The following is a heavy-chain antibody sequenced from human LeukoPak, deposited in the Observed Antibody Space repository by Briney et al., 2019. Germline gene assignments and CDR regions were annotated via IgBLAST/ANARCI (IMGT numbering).Heavy chain of an antibody. V-gene: IGHV3-66*01. CDR1: GFTVSSNY. D-gene: IGHD3-10*01. CDR2: IYSGGST. CDR3: ARARTGITMVRGVIVY. Sequence: PGGSLRLSCAASGFTVSSNYMSWVRQAPGKGLEWVSVIYSGGSTYYADSVKGRFTISRDNSKNTLYLQMNSLRAEDTAVYYCARARTGITMVRGVIVYWGQGTLVTVSS. J-gene: IGHJ4*02.